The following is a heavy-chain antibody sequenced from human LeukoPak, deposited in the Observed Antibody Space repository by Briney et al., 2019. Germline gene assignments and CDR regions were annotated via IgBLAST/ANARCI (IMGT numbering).Heavy chain of an antibody. V-gene: IGHV4-38-2*01. CDR3: ARGIYYLIEY. CDR1: GYSISSGDY. D-gene: IGHD3-10*01. J-gene: IGHJ4*02. CDR2: IFHSGST. Sequence: SETPSLTCAVSGYSISSGDYWGWIRQSPGKGLEWIGNIFHSGSTYHNPSPKSRVTISADTSKNEFSLKLSSVTAADTAVYYCARGIYYLIEYWGQGTLVTVSS.